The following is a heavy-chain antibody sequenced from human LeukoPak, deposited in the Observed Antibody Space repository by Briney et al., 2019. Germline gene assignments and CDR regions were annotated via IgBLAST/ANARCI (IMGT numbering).Heavy chain of an antibody. CDR3: ARAVAGVVFDY. J-gene: IGHJ4*02. CDR1: GFTFSSYD. Sequence: GGSLRLSCAASGFTFSSYDMHWVRQATGKGLEWVPAIGTAGDTYYPGSVKGRFTISRENAKNSLYLQMNSLRAGDTAVYYCARAVAGVVFDYWGQGTLVTVSS. D-gene: IGHD6-19*01. V-gene: IGHV3-13*01. CDR2: IGTAGDT.